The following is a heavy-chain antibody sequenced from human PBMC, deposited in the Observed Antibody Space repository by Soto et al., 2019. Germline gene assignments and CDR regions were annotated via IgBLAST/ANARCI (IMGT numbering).Heavy chain of an antibody. V-gene: IGHV1-3*01. CDR3: ARSFTYYYDSSGYGGAFDI. CDR1: GYTFTSYA. CDR2: INAGNGNT. J-gene: IGHJ3*02. D-gene: IGHD3-22*01. Sequence: GASVKVSCKASGYTFTSYAMHWVRQAPGQRLEWMGWINAGNGNTKYSQKFQGRVTITRDTSASTAYMELSSLRSEDTAVYYCARSFTYYYDSSGYGGAFDIRGQGTMVIGSS.